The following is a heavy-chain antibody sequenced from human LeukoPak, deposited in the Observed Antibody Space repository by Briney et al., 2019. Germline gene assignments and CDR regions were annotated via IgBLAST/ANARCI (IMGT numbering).Heavy chain of an antibody. CDR2: ISGSGDST. Sequence: GGSLRLSCAASAFTFSSYGMSWVRQAPGKGLEWVSAISGSGDSTYYADSVKGRFTISRDNSKSTLYLQMNSLRAEDTAVYYCAKARGTDYGDYVIFDYWGHGTLVTVSS. J-gene: IGHJ4*01. V-gene: IGHV3-23*01. CDR3: AKARGTDYGDYVIFDY. CDR1: AFTFSSYG. D-gene: IGHD4-17*01.